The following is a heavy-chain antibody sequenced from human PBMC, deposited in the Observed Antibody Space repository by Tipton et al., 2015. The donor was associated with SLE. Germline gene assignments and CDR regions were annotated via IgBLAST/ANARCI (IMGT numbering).Heavy chain of an antibody. J-gene: IGHJ2*01. CDR2: IYYSEST. Sequence: TLSLTCIVSSGSISSNHWSWIRQPPGKGLEWIGYIYYSESTKYNPSLKSRATISVDTSKNQFSLKLGSVTAADTAVYYCARHASGVYWYFDLWGRGTQVTVSS. V-gene: IGHV4-59*08. CDR1: SGSISSNH. CDR3: ARHASGVYWYFDL. D-gene: IGHD3-10*01.